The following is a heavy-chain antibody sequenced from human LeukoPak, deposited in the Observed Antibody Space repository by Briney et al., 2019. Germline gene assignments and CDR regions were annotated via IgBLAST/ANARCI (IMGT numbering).Heavy chain of an antibody. CDR3: ARSWAGMYYPFYYFDY. D-gene: IGHD2-8*01. CDR1: GGSISSGGYY. J-gene: IGHJ4*02. CDR2: IYHSGST. V-gene: IGHV4-30-2*02. Sequence: SQTLSLTCTVSGGSISSGGYYWSWIRQPPGKGLEWIGYIYHSGSTYYNPSLKSRVTISVDTSKNQFSLKLSSVTAADTAVYYCARSWAGMYYPFYYFDYWGQGSLVTVSS.